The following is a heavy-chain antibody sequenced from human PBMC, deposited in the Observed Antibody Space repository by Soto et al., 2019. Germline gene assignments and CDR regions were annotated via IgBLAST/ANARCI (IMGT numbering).Heavy chain of an antibody. D-gene: IGHD1-7*01. V-gene: IGHV4-34*01. CDR3: AGGGNYLTGRAFDI. J-gene: IGHJ3*02. CDR1: DRSLSGYY. CDR2: INHSGST. Sequence: SETLSLTCAVYDRSLSGYYWNWIRQPPGKGLEWIGEINHSGSTSYNPSLKSRVTISVDTSKNQFSLKLSSVTAADTAVYYCAGGGNYLTGRAFDIWGQGTMVTVSS.